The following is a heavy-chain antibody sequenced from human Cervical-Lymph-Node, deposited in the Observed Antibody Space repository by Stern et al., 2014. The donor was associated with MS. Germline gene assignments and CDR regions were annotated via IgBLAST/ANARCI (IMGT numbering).Heavy chain of an antibody. J-gene: IGHJ4*02. D-gene: IGHD6-6*01. CDR2: IYYSGTT. Sequence: VHLVESGPGLVTPSQTLSLTCTVSGDSIRTGAYYWTWIRQYPGRGLEWIGYIYYSGTTHYNPSLKSLPTMSLDTSKNEFSLRLSSVTAADTAVYYCARESRSEYYFDYWGQGTQVIVSS. V-gene: IGHV4-31*01. CDR1: GDSIRTGAYY. CDR3: ARESRSEYYFDY.